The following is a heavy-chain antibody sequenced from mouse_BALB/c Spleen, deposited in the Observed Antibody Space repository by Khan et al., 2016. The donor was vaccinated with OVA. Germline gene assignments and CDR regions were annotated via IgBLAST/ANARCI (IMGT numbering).Heavy chain of an antibody. V-gene: IGHV14-3*02. D-gene: IGHD1-1*02. CDR2: IDPANDNT. CDR3: ARGGWSYTMDY. J-gene: IGHJ4*01. CDR1: GFNIKDTY. Sequence: VQLKQSGAELVKPGASVKLSCTVSGFNIKDTYMHWVKQRPEQGLEWIGRIDPANDNTTYDPKFQGKATITADTSSNPAYLQLSSLTSEDTAVYYCARGGWSYTMDYWGQGTSVTVSS.